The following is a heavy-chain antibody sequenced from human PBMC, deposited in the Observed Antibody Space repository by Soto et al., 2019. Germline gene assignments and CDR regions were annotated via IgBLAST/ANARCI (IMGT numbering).Heavy chain of an antibody. CDR1: GGSFSANY. J-gene: IGHJ4*02. CDR3: ASARFDY. Sequence: QVQLQQWGAGLLQPSETLSLTCAVFGGSFSANYWTWIRQPPGKGLEWVGEINHSGSTNYNLSLTARVTISVDTSKNQFSLRLSSVTAADTAVYYCASARFDYWGQGTLVTVSS. V-gene: IGHV4-34*02. CDR2: INHSGST.